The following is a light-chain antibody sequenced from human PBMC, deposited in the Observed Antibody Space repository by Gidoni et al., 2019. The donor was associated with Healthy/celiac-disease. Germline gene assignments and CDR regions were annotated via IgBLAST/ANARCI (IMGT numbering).Light chain of an antibody. CDR3: QQYGSSRT. V-gene: IGKV3-20*01. CDR1: QSVSSIY. Sequence: EIVWTQTPGTLSLSPGERPTLTCRASQSVSSIYLAWYQPKPGQAPRLLIYGASSRATGIPDRFSGSGSGTDFTLTISRLEPEDFAVYYCQQYGSSRTFGGGTKVEIK. CDR2: GAS. J-gene: IGKJ4*01.